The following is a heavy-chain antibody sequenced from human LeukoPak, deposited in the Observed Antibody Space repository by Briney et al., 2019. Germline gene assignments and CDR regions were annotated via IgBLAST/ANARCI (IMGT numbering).Heavy chain of an antibody. V-gene: IGHV3-74*01. D-gene: IGHD1/OR15-1a*01. J-gene: IGHJ4*02. CDR2: INSDGTTT. CDR1: GFTYSNYW. CDR3: AKDLSWNTAAR. Sequence: GGSLRLSCVGSGFTYSNYWMHWVRQAPGKGPVWVSRINSDGTTTDYADSVKGRFTISRDNPKNLLYLQMHGLRADDAAVYYCAKDLSWNTAARWGQGTLVTVSS.